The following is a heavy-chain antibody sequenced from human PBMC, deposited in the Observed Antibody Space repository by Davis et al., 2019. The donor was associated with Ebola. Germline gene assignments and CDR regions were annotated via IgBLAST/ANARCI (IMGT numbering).Heavy chain of an antibody. CDR1: GGSISSSNW. D-gene: IGHD2-2*01. CDR3: ARARGYCISTSCYSSYYGMDV. Sequence: SETLSLTCTVSGGSISSSNWWSWVRPPPGKGLEWIGEIYHSGSTNYNPSLKSRVTISVDKSKNQFSLKLSSVTAADTAVYYCARARGYCISTSCYSSYYGMDVWGQGTTVTVSS. J-gene: IGHJ6*02. V-gene: IGHV4-4*02. CDR2: IYHSGST.